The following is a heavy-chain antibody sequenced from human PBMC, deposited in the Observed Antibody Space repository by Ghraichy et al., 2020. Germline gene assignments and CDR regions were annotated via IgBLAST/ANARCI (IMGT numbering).Heavy chain of an antibody. CDR2: VKQDGSEK. J-gene: IGHJ4*02. Sequence: GGSLRLSCAASGFTFSSYWMSWVRQAPGKGLEWVANVKQDGSEKYYVDSVKGRFTISRDNAKNSLYLQMNSLRAEDTAVYYCARDRDLDWGEFDYWGQGTLVTVSS. CDR1: GFTFSSYW. V-gene: IGHV3-7*03. CDR3: ARDRDLDWGEFDY. D-gene: IGHD7-27*01.